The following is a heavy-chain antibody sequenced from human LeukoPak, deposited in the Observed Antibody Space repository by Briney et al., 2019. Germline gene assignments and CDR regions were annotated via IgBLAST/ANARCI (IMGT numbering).Heavy chain of an antibody. Sequence: PSETLSLTCAVSGASISSGGYSWSWIRQPPGKGLEWNGYIYHSGSTYYNPSLKSRVTISVDRSKNQFSLKLSSVTAADTAVYYCARARRGYSGYDSLLFWGQGTMVTVSS. D-gene: IGHD5-12*01. CDR3: ARARRGYSGYDSLLF. CDR2: IYHSGST. J-gene: IGHJ3*01. CDR1: GASISSGGYS. V-gene: IGHV4-30-2*01.